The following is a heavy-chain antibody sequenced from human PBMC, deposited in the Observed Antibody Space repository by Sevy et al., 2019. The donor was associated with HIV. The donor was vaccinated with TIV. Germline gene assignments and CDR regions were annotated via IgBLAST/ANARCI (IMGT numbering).Heavy chain of an antibody. J-gene: IGHJ3*02. V-gene: IGHV3-30-3*01. CDR3: VRERARSITFDI. CDR1: GFTFNNFP. D-gene: IGHD3-16*01. CDR2: VSFDGGSK. Sequence: GGSLRLSCEASGFTFNNFPIRWVRQAPGKGLEWVAVVSFDGGSKYYADSVRGRFTVSRDNSKNTVYLQLNSLRAEDTAVYYCVRERARSITFDIWGQGTLVTVSS.